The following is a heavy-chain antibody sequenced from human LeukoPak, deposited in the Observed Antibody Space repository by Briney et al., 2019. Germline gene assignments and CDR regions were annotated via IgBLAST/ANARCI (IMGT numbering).Heavy chain of an antibody. CDR2: ISYSRST. J-gene: IGHJ4*02. Sequence: SETLSLTCTVSGGSITSYYWSWIRQPPGKGLEWIGYISYSRSTNYNPSLKSRATMSLDTSKNQFTLNLNSVTAADTAVYYCARGERPGCDYWGQGTLVTVSS. D-gene: IGHD6-6*01. CDR3: ARGERPGCDY. V-gene: IGHV4-59*01. CDR1: GGSITSYY.